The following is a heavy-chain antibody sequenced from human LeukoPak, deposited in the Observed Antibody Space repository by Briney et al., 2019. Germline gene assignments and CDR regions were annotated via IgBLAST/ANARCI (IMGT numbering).Heavy chain of an antibody. J-gene: IGHJ4*02. CDR3: ATGSTWYDYFDY. CDR2: IIPIFDTP. Sequence: SVKVSCKASGGTFSSYAFSWVRQAPGQGLEWMGGIIPIFDTPNYAQKFQARATITADESTSTAYMELSSLRSEDTAVYYCATGSTWYDYFDYWGQGTLVTVSS. V-gene: IGHV1-69*13. CDR1: GGTFSSYA. D-gene: IGHD6-13*01.